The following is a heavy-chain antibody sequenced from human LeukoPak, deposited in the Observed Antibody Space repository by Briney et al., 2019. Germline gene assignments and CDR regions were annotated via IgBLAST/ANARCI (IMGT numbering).Heavy chain of an antibody. CDR1: GFTFSSYA. CDR2: ISGIGGST. D-gene: IGHD1-26*01. V-gene: IGHV3-23*01. CDR3: AKENGSYYGGADC. J-gene: IGHJ4*02. Sequence: PAGGSLRLSCAASGFTFSSYAMGWVRQAPGKGLEWVSSISGIGGSTSYADSVKGRFTISRDHSTNTVYLQMNSLRAEDTAVYYCAKENGSYYGGADCWGQGTLVTVSS.